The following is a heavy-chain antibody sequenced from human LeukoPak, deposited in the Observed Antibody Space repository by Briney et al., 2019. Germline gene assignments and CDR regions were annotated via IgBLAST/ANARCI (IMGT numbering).Heavy chain of an antibody. V-gene: IGHV4-31*03. CDR1: GGSISSGGYY. CDR2: IYYSGST. J-gene: IGHJ4*02. D-gene: IGHD3-10*01. Sequence: SETLSLTCTVSGGSISSGGYYWSWIRQHPGKGLEWIGYIYYSGSTYYNPSLKSRVTISVDTSENQFSLKLSSVTAADTAVYYCARGTYTYYYGSGSYYLGYWGQGTLVTVSS. CDR3: ARGTYTYYYGSGSYYLGY.